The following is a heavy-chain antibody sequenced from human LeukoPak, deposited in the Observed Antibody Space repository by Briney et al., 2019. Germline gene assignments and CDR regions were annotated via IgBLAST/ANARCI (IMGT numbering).Heavy chain of an antibody. Sequence: GGSLRLSCAASGFTFSSYSMNWVRQAPGKGLEWVAVISYDGSNKYYADSVKGRFTISRDNSKNTLYLQMNSLRAEDTAVYYCARDRSGNYMDVWGKGTTVTVSS. CDR2: ISYDGSNK. CDR3: ARDRSGNYMDV. V-gene: IGHV3-30*03. CDR1: GFTFSSYS. D-gene: IGHD1-26*01. J-gene: IGHJ6*03.